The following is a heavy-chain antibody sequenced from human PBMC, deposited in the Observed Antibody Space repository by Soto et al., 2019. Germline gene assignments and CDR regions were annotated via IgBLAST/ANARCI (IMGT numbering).Heavy chain of an antibody. J-gene: IGHJ4*02. Sequence: SETLSLTCTVSGGSISSYYWSWIRQPAGKGLEWIGRIYTSGSTNYNPSLKSRVTMSVDTSKNQFSLKLSSVTAADTAVYYCARAHDFWGGRQQPIDSWGQGTLVTVSS. CDR1: GGSISSYY. CDR3: ARAHDFWGGRQQPIDS. V-gene: IGHV4-4*07. D-gene: IGHD3-3*01. CDR2: IYTSGST.